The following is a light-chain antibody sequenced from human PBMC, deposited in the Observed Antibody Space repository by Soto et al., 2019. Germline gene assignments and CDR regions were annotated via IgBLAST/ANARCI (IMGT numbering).Light chain of an antibody. V-gene: IGKV4-1*01. CDR2: WAS. CDR3: QQCYTAPLT. Sequence: DIVMTQSPDSLAVSLGERATINCKSSQSVLSSSDNYNYLVSYQQTPRQSPRLLIYWASTRESGVPDRFSGSGSGTDFTITICSLQAEDVAVYYFQQCYTAPLTFGGGTKVEIK. CDR1: QSVLSSSDNYNY. J-gene: IGKJ4*01.